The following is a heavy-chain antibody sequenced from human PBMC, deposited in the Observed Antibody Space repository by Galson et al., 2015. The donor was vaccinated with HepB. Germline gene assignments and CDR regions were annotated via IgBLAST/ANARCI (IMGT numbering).Heavy chain of an antibody. Sequence: SVKVSCKVSGYTLTELSMHWVRQAPGKGLEWMGGFDPEDGETIYAQKFQGRVTMTEDTSTDTAYMELSSLRSVDTAVYYCAGSLFLEVVVTHGTNYYGMDVWGQGTTVTVSS. D-gene: IGHD3-22*01. J-gene: IGHJ6*02. V-gene: IGHV1-24*01. CDR2: FDPEDGET. CDR3: AGSLFLEVVVTHGTNYYGMDV. CDR1: GYTLTELS.